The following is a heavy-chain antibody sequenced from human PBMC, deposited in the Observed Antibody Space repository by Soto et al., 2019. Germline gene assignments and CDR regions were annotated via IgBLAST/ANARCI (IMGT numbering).Heavy chain of an antibody. V-gene: IGHV3-30-3*01. CDR1: GFTFSSYA. CDR2: ISYDGSNK. Sequence: QPGGSLRLSCAASGFTFSSYAMHWVRQAPGKGLEGVAVISYDGSNKYYADSVKGRFTVSRDDSKNTLYLQMNSLRTEDTAVYYCVRASGMDVWGQGTTVTVSS. J-gene: IGHJ6*02. CDR3: VRASGMDV.